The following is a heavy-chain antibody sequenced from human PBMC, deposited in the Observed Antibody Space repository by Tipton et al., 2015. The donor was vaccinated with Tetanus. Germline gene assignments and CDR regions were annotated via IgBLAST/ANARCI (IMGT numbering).Heavy chain of an antibody. CDR3: AILPKHWLAPRGAP. CDR2: ILYGKST. Sequence: TLSLTCTVSGGSVSSGSYYWSWVRQPPGKGLEYIGYILYGKSTHYNPSLKSRLSISADPAKNQFSLNLTSVTAADTAMYYCAILPKHWLAPRGAPWGQGILVTVSS. V-gene: IGHV4-61*01. D-gene: IGHD6-19*01. CDR1: GGSVSSGSYY. J-gene: IGHJ5*02.